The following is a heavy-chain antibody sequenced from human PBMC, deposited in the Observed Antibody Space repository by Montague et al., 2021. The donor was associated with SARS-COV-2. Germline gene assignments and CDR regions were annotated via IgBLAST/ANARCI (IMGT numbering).Heavy chain of an antibody. J-gene: IGHJ4*02. CDR1: GGSITGYF. CDR2: MHYSGST. Sequence: SETPSLTCTISGGSITGYFWTWIRQSPGKGLEWLGHMHYSGSTKYNPSLESRVTMSIDTSESQFSLHLRSVTAADTGVYYCARVPFSSSWYYLDYWGQGTLVTVSS. D-gene: IGHD6-13*01. V-gene: IGHV4-59*12. CDR3: ARVPFSSSWYYLDY.